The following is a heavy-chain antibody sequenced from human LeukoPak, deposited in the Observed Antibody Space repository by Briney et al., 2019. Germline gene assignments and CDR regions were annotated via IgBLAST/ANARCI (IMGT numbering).Heavy chain of an antibody. D-gene: IGHD1-14*01. V-gene: IGHV4-39*01. Sequence: SETLSLTCTVSGGSISSSSYYWGWIRQPPRKGLEWIGRIYYSGSTYYNPSLKSRVTISVDTSKNQFSLKLSSVTAADTAVYYCARYIRGYGMDVWGQGTTVTVSS. CDR3: ARYIRGYGMDV. CDR1: GGSISSSSYY. CDR2: IYYSGST. J-gene: IGHJ6*02.